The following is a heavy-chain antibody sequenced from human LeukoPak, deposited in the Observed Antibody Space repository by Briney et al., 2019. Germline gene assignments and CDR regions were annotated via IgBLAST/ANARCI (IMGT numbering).Heavy chain of an antibody. Sequence: SETLSLTGSVPAGSIRAYRWTWIPKPPGKGLKRSGYIDYSGSTNHNPSLNSRATITVASSKNQFSLTLSSVTAADTAVYYCARHYGSGRDGLLSWFDPWGKGTLVTVS. J-gene: IGHJ5*02. CDR1: AGSIRAYR. V-gene: IGHV4-59*01. CDR3: ARHYGSGRDGLLSWFDP. D-gene: IGHD3-10*01. CDR2: IDYSGST.